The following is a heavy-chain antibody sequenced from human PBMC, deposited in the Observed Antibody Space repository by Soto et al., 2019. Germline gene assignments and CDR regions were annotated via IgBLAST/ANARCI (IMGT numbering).Heavy chain of an antibody. D-gene: IGHD3-22*01. J-gene: IGHJ4*02. V-gene: IGHV4-30-4*01. CDR3: AREVGSYDSSGLASYYFDY. CDR1: GGSISSGDYY. CDR2: IYYSGST. Sequence: SETLSLTCTVSGGSISSGDYYWSWIRQPPGKGLEWIGYIYYSGSTYYNPSLKSRFTISVDTSKNQFSLKLSSVTAADTAVYYCAREVGSYDSSGLASYYFDYWGQGTLVTVSS.